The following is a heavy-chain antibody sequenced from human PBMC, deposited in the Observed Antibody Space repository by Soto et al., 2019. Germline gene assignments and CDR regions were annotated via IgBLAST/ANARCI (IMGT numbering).Heavy chain of an antibody. CDR1: GGSISSSSYY. J-gene: IGHJ4*02. D-gene: IGHD4-17*01. CDR2: IYYSGST. CDR3: AKVVGMTSVTFDSYYFDY. Sequence: SETLSLTCTVSGGSISSSSYYWGWIRQPPGKGLEWIGSIYYSGSTYYNPSLKSRVTISVDTSKNQFSLKLSSVTAADTAVYYCAKVVGMTSVTFDSYYFDYWGQGTLVTVS. V-gene: IGHV4-39*01.